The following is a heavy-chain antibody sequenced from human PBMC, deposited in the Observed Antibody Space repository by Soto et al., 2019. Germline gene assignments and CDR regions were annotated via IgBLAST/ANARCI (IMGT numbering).Heavy chain of an antibody. CDR3: TTAPLRDY. Sequence: EVQLVESGGGLVKPGGSLRLSCAASGFTFSNAWMSWVRQAPGKGLEWVGRIKSNTDGGTTDYAAPAKGRFTISRDDSKNTLYLQMNSLKTEDTAVYYCTTAPLRDYWGQGTLVTVSS. V-gene: IGHV3-15*01. CDR1: GFTFSNAW. CDR2: IKSNTDGGTT. J-gene: IGHJ4*02.